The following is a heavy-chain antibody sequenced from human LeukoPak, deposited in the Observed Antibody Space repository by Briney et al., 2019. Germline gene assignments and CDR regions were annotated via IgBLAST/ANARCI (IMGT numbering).Heavy chain of an antibody. CDR3: ARDTDYYGSGRHGYFDH. CDR1: GLTISNNF. D-gene: IGHD3-10*01. CDR2: IYSGGST. Sequence: PGGSLRLSCAASGLTISNNFMGWVHQAPGKGLEWVSLIYSGGSTYSADSVKGRFTISRDNSKNTLHLQMNSLRAEDTAVYYCARDTDYYGSGRHGYFDHWGQGTLVTVSS. J-gene: IGHJ1*01. V-gene: IGHV3-66*01.